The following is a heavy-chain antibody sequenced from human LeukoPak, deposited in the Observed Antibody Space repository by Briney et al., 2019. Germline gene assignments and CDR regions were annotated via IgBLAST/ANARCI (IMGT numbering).Heavy chain of an antibody. V-gene: IGHV4-34*01. Sequence: SETLSLTCAVYGGSFSGYYWSWIRQPPGKGLEWIGEINHSGSTNYNPSLKSRVTISVDTSKNQFSLKLSSVTAADTAVYYCAAYYYDSSGYGYWFDPWGQGTLVTVSS. CDR3: AAYYYDSSGYGYWFDP. CDR2: INHSGST. J-gene: IGHJ5*02. D-gene: IGHD3-22*01. CDR1: GGSFSGYY.